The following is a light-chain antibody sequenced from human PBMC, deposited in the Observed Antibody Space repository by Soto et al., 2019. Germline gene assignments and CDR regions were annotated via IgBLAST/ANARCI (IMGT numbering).Light chain of an antibody. CDR3: AAWDDSLNGGV. CDR2: RNN. J-gene: IGLJ3*02. V-gene: IGLV1-47*01. Sequence: QLVLTQPPSASGTPGQRVTISCSGSSSNIGRNYVDWYQQLPGTAPKLLIFRNNQRPSGVPDRFSGSKSGTSASLAISGLRSEDEADYYCAAWDDSLNGGVFGGGTKLTVL. CDR1: SSNIGRNY.